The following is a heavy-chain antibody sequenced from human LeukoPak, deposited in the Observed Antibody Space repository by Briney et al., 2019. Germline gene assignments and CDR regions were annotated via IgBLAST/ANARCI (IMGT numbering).Heavy chain of an antibody. D-gene: IGHD2-2*01. Sequence: ASVKVSCKASGYTFSSYDINWVRQATGQGPEWLGWMNPNTTNTGYAQNFQGRVTMTSDTPMNTAYMELRSLTSEDTGVYYCARGPPESTSSDYWGQGTLVIVSS. J-gene: IGHJ4*02. V-gene: IGHV1-8*01. CDR3: ARGPPESTSSDY. CDR2: MNPNTTNT. CDR1: GYTFSSYD.